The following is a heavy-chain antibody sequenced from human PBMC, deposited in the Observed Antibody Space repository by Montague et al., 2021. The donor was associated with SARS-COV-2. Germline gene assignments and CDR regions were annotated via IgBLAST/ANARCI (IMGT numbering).Heavy chain of an antibody. D-gene: IGHD2-2*01. CDR3: ARESATAQYLEY. Sequence: SETLSLTCTVSGDSISSYYWTWIRQPPGRGLEWIGYVFQSGYSNSNRSLKGRVTISVDTSRDQFYLKLSSVTAADTAVYYCARESATAQYLEYWGYGALVTVSS. J-gene: IGHJ4*01. V-gene: IGHV4-59*01. CDR1: GDSISSYY. CDR2: VFQSGYS.